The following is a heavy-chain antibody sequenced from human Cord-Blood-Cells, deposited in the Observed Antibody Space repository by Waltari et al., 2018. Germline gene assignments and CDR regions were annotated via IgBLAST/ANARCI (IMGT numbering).Heavy chain of an antibody. CDR2: IYYSGST. V-gene: IGHV4-39*07. D-gene: IGHD6-13*01. Sequence: QLQLQESGPGLVKPSETLSLTCTVYGGSIRSSSSSWGWVRQPPGKGLEWIGSIYYSGSTYYNPSLKSRVTISVDTSKNQFSLKLSSVTAADTAVYYCARRVAAAGTDYWGQGTLVTVSS. CDR3: ARRVAAAGTDY. CDR1: GGSIRSSSSS. J-gene: IGHJ4*02.